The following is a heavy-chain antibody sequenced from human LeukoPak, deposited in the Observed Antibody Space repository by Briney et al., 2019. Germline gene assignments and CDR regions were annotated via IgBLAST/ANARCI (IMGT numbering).Heavy chain of an antibody. CDR2: IYNSGST. J-gene: IGHJ5*02. D-gene: IGHD1-26*01. Sequence: SETPSLTCTVSGGSISSSSYYWSWIRQPAGKGLEWIGRIYNSGSTNYNPSLKSRVTMSVDTSKNQFSLKVSSVTAADTAVYYCARDWSGSANWFDPWGQGTLVIVSS. CDR3: ARDWSGSANWFDP. CDR1: GGSISSSSYY. V-gene: IGHV4-61*02.